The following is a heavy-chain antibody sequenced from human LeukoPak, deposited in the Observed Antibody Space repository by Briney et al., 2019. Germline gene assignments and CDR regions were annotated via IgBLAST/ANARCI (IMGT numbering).Heavy chain of an antibody. J-gene: IGHJ4*02. CDR3: AKPRLQLELRLLFDY. CDR2: ISGGGSSI. CDR1: GFTFSSYA. D-gene: IGHD1-7*01. Sequence: HAGGSLRLSCAASGFTFSSYAMSWVRQAPGKGLEWVSAISGGGSSIHYAYSVKGRFTISRDNSKNTLYLQMNSLRAEDTAVYYCAKPRLQLELRLLFDYWGQGTLVTVSS. V-gene: IGHV3-23*01.